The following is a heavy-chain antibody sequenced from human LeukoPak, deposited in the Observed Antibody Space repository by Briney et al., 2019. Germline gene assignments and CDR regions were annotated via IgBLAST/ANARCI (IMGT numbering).Heavy chain of an antibody. CDR1: GFTFDDYT. CDR3: ARALRVRGVYYYYYYMDV. Sequence: GGSLRLSCAASGFTFDDYTMHWVRQAPGKGLEWVSLISWDGGSTYYADSVKGRFTISRDNSENSLYLQMNSLRTEDTALYYCARALRVRGVYYYYYYMDVRGKGTTVTISS. V-gene: IGHV3-43*01. CDR2: ISWDGGST. J-gene: IGHJ6*03. D-gene: IGHD3-10*01.